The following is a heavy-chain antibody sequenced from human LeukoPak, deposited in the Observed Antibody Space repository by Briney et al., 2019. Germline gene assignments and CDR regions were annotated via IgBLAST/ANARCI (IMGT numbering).Heavy chain of an antibody. Sequence: ATVKVSCKASGYTFTSYGISWVRQAPGQGLEWMGWISAYNGNTNYAQKLQGRVTMTTDTSTSTAYMELRSLRSDDTAVYYCARGYIMITFGGVIVIKPTFDYWGQGTLVTVSS. J-gene: IGHJ4*02. CDR1: GYTFTSYG. V-gene: IGHV1-18*01. CDR2: ISAYNGNT. D-gene: IGHD3-16*02. CDR3: ARGYIMITFGGVIVIKPTFDY.